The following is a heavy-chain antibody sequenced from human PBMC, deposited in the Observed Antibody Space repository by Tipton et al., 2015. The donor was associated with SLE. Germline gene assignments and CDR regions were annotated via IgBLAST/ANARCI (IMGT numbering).Heavy chain of an antibody. CDR1: VASVSLGSYY. CDR2: IHFSGST. J-gene: IGHJ6*03. V-gene: IGHV4-61*03. D-gene: IGHD3-22*01. Sequence: TLSLTCSVSVASVSLGSYYWSWIRQPPGKGLEWLGDIHFSGSTNYSPSLKSRVTISVDTSKNHFSLKLRSVTAADTALYYCARYLYGSNYYLDVWGKGTTVTVSS. CDR3: ARYLYGSNYYLDV.